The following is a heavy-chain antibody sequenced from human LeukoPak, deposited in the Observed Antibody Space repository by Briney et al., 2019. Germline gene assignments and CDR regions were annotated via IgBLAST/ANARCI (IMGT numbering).Heavy chain of an antibody. Sequence: GGSLRLSCAVSGFTFSNYWMHWVRQAPGKGLVWASRIKSDGSRTDYADSVKGRFTISRDNAKNTLYLQMNSLRAEDTAVYYCASELPFDYWGQGTLVTVSS. V-gene: IGHV3-74*01. D-gene: IGHD2-15*01. CDR1: GFTFSNYW. J-gene: IGHJ4*02. CDR3: ASELPFDY. CDR2: IKSDGSRT.